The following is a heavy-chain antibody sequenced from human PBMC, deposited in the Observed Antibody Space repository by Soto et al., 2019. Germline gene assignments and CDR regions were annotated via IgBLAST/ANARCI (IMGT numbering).Heavy chain of an antibody. CDR1: EFTFDDYT. J-gene: IGHJ6*02. V-gene: IGHV3-43*01. CDR3: AKDSGGSSWWSGSYYAMDV. Sequence: GSLRLSCAASEFTFDDYTMHWVRQAPGKGLEWVSLISWDGGTTYYADSVKGRFTISRDNSKTSLYLQMNSLRTEDTALYYCAKDSGGSSWWSGSYYAMDVWGQGTTVTVSS. CDR2: ISWDGGTT. D-gene: IGHD6-13*01.